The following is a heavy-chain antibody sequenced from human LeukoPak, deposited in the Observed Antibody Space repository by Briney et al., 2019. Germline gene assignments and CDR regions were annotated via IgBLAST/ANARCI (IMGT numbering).Heavy chain of an antibody. V-gene: IGHV1-24*01. D-gene: IGHD3-22*01. Sequence: GASVKVSCKVSGYTLTELSMHWVRQAPGKGLEWMGGFDPEDGETIYAQKFQGRVTMTEDTSTDTAYMELSSLRSEDTAVYYCARDPKNYYDSSGTSYYYYGMDVWGQGTTVTVSS. CDR2: FDPEDGET. CDR1: GYTLTELS. CDR3: ARDPKNYYDSSGTSYYYYGMDV. J-gene: IGHJ6*02.